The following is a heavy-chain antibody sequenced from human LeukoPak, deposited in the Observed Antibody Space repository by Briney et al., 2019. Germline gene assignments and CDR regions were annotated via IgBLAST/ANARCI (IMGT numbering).Heavy chain of an antibody. CDR3: ARGGKGTRITIFGVARFDP. J-gene: IGHJ5*02. CDR2: ISAYSGNT. V-gene: IGHV1-18*01. Sequence: GASVKVSCKASGYTFTSYGISWVRQAPGQGLEWMGWISAYSGNTNYAQKLQGRVTMTTDTSTSTAYMELRSLRSDDTAVYYCARGGKGTRITIFGVARFDPWGQGTLVTVSS. D-gene: IGHD3-3*01. CDR1: GYTFTSYG.